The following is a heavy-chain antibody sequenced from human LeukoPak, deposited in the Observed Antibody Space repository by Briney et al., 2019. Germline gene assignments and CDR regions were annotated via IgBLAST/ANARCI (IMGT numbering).Heavy chain of an antibody. CDR1: GFTFSSYG. V-gene: IGHV3-33*01. CDR3: ARDPNRGYSYGCVDY. CDR2: IWYDGSNK. Sequence: GGSLRLSCAASGFTFSSYGMHWVRQAPGKGLEWVAVIWYDGSNKYYADSVKGRFSISRDNSKNTLYLQMNSLRAEDTAVYYCARDPNRGYSYGCVDYWGQGTLVTVSS. J-gene: IGHJ4*02. D-gene: IGHD5-18*01.